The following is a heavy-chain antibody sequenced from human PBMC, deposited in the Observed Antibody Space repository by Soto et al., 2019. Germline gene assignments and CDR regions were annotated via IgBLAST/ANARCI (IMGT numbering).Heavy chain of an antibody. V-gene: IGHV3-21*01. CDR1: GFSFSTYS. Sequence: GGSLRLSCEASGFSFSTYSMHWVRQAPGKGLEWVSSIGRRSDIYYADSVKGRFTISRDNAKNSVSLQMNSLRDEDTAVYYCAREESAWPLAYGLDVWGQGTTVTVSS. CDR2: IGRRSDI. CDR3: AREESAWPLAYGLDV. J-gene: IGHJ6*02.